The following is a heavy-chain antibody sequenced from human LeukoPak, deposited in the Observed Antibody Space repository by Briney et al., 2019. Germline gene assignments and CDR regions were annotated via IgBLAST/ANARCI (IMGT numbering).Heavy chain of an antibody. CDR2: IYYSGST. D-gene: IGHD5-18*01. V-gene: IGHV4-31*03. CDR3: ARYEWGYSYGKPHYFDY. CDR1: GGSISSGGYY. J-gene: IGHJ4*02. Sequence: SETLSLTCTVSGGSISSGGYYWSWIRQHPGKGLEWIVYIYYSGSTYYNPSLKSRVTISVDTSKNQFSLKLSSVTAADTAVYYCARYEWGYSYGKPHYFDYWGQGTLVTVSS.